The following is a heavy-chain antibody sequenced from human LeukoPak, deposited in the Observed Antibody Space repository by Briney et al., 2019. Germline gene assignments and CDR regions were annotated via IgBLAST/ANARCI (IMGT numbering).Heavy chain of an antibody. CDR1: GGSISSYY. Sequence: KPSETLSLTCTVSGGSISSYYWSWIRQPPGNGLEWIGYIYYSGSTNYNPSLKSRVTISVDTSKNQFSLKLSSVTAADTAVYYCARDRGDCSSTSCYNIAAAGHFDYWGQGTLVTVSS. V-gene: IGHV4-59*01. J-gene: IGHJ4*02. CDR3: ARDRGDCSSTSCYNIAAAGHFDY. CDR2: IYYSGST. D-gene: IGHD2-2*02.